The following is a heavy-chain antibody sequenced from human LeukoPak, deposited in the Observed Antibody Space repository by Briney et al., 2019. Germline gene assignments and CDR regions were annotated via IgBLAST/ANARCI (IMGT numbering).Heavy chain of an antibody. J-gene: IGHJ5*02. CDR3: ARGPYDSSGWFDP. D-gene: IGHD3-22*01. Sequence: ASVKVSCKASGYTFTSYGISWVRQAPGQGLEWMGWINPNSGGTNYAQKFQGRVTMTRDTSISTAYMELSRLRSDDTAVYYCARGPYDSSGWFDPWGQGTLVTVSS. CDR1: GYTFTSYG. CDR2: INPNSGGT. V-gene: IGHV1-2*02.